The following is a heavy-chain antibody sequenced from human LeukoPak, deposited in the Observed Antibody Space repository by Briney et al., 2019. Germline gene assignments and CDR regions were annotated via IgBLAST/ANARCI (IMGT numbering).Heavy chain of an antibody. D-gene: IGHD5-24*01. V-gene: IGHV3-30*02. CDR2: IRYDGNNK. J-gene: IGHJ3*02. CDR3: AKAIRDGMATIKWPEAFDI. Sequence: PGGSLRLSCGASGFTFSNYGMLWVRQAPGKGLDWVAFIRYDGNNKLYADSVKGRFTISRDNSKNTLYLQMNSLRAEDTAVYYCAKAIRDGMATIKWPEAFDIWGQGTMVTVSS. CDR1: GFTFSNYG.